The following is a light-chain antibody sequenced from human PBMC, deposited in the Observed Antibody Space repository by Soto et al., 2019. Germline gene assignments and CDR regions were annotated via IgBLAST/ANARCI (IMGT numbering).Light chain of an antibody. CDR2: GAS. CDR3: QQYGSSFWT. CDR1: QSVSSSY. V-gene: IGKV3-20*01. J-gene: IGKJ1*01. Sequence: EIVLTQSPGTLSLSPGERATLSCRASQSVSSSYLAWYQQKPGQAPRLLIYGASSRATGIPDRFSGGGSGTDSTLTISRLEPEDFAVYYCQQYGSSFWTFGQGTKVEIK.